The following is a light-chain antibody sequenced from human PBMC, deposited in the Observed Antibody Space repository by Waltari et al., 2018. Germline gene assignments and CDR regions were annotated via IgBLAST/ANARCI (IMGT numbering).Light chain of an antibody. CDR3: TTWDDSLNGVV. CDR1: SSNIGSNT. J-gene: IGLJ3*02. CDR2: ANN. V-gene: IGLV1-44*01. Sequence: QSVLTQPPSASGTPGQRVTISCSGSSSNIGSNTVNWYQQLPGTAPKLLISANNHQPERVPDQVSGSKSGTSASLGISGLQSEDEADYYCTTWDDSLNGVVFGGGTKLTV.